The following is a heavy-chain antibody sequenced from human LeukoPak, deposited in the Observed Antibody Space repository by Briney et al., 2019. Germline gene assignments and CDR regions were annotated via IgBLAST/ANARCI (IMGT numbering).Heavy chain of an antibody. CDR3: ARPYRGYCNYKSDWVDP. CDR2: IYYNGTT. Sequence: PSETLSLTCSVSGGSISSSSYYWGWIRQPPGRGLEWIGSIYYNGTTYYNPSLKSRVTLSVDTSKNQFSLKLNSVTAADTAVYYCARPYRGYCNYKSDWVDPWGQGTLVTVSS. CDR1: GGSISSSSYY. D-gene: IGHD2-21*02. V-gene: IGHV4-39*01. J-gene: IGHJ5*02.